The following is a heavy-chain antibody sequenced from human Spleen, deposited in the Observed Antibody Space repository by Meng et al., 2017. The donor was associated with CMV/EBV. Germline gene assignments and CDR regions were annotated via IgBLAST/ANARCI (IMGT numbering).Heavy chain of an antibody. J-gene: IGHJ4*02. CDR1: GCAFSGYY. V-gene: IGHV4-34*01. CDR2: IHHSGST. Sequence: QVQLNRLGAGLLKPYGTLALTCAVYGCAFSGYYWSWIRQTPGNGLEWIGEIHHSGSTNYNPSLKSRVTISVDTSKNQFSLKLSSVTAADTAVYYCALSTGVAFDYWGQGTLVTVSS. D-gene: IGHD2-8*02. CDR3: ALSTGVAFDY.